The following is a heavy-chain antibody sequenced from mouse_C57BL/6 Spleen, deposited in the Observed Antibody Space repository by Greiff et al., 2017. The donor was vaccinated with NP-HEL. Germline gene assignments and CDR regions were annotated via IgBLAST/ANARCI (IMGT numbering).Heavy chain of an antibody. D-gene: IGHD1-1*01. CDR2: INPYNGGT. CDR3: ARIPLYYGSSPHWYFDV. Sequence: EVQLQQSGPVLVKPGASVKMSCKASGYTFTDYYMNWVKQSHGKSLEWIGVINPYNGGTSYNQKFKGKATLTVDKSSSTAYMELNSLTSEDSAVYYCARIPLYYGSSPHWYFDVWGTGTTVTVSS. J-gene: IGHJ1*03. V-gene: IGHV1-19*01. CDR1: GYTFTDYY.